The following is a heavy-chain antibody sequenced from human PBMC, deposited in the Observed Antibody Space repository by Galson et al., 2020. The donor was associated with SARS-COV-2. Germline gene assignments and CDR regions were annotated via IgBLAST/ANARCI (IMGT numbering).Heavy chain of an antibody. V-gene: IGHV2-5*02. CDR3: AHLRGSSTNWFDP. J-gene: IGHJ5*02. CDR1: GFSLTSQGEA. Sequence: SGPTLVKPTQTLTLTCSFSGFSLTSQGEAVGWIRQPPGKALEWLSLIYWDDDTRYTPSLQSRLTVTKDTSKDQVVLTLTNIDPGDTATYYCAHLRGSSTNWFDPWCPGILVTVSS. CDR2: IYWDDDT. D-gene: IGHD2-2*01.